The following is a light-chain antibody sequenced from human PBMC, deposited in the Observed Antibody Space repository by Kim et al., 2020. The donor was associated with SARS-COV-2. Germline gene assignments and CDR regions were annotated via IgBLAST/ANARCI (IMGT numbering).Light chain of an antibody. CDR1: QSVSSSN. Sequence: LSPGERATRSCRASQSVSSSNLAWYQQKPGQAPRVLIYGASSRATGIPDRFSGSGSGTDFTLTISRLEPEDFAVYYCQQYGNSPYTFGQGTKLEI. V-gene: IGKV3-20*01. J-gene: IGKJ2*01. CDR2: GAS. CDR3: QQYGNSPYT.